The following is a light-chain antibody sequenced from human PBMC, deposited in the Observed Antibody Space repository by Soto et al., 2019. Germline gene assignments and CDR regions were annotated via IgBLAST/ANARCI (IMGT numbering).Light chain of an antibody. CDR1: QSISSW. Sequence: DIQMTQSPSTLSASVGDRVTITCRASQSISSWLAWYQKKPGKAPKLLIFAAFNLQSGVPSRFSGGGSGTDFTLTISSLQPEDFATYYCLQHFNFSWTFGQGTKVDIK. J-gene: IGKJ1*01. CDR3: LQHFNFSWT. V-gene: IGKV1-5*01. CDR2: AAF.